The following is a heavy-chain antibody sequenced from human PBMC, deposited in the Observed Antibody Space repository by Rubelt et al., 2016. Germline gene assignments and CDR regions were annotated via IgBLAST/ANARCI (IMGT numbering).Heavy chain of an antibody. CDR1: GFTFSSYG. CDR3: AKDRVIWFDP. Sequence: VQLVESGGGLVQPGGSLRLSCAASGFTFSSYGMHWVRQAPGKGLEWVAVIWYDGSYKDYADAVKGRFTISSDNSKNTLYLQMNSLGAEATAVYCCAKDRVIWFDPWGQGTLVTVSS. J-gene: IGHJ5*02. CDR2: IWYDGSYK. V-gene: IGHV3-33*06. D-gene: IGHD2/OR15-2a*01.